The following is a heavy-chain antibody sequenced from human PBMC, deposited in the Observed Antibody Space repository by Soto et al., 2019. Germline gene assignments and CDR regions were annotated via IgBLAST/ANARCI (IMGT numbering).Heavy chain of an antibody. J-gene: IGHJ4*02. CDR2: INHSGST. CDR3: ARDKITGLFDY. Sequence: SETQSLTCAVYGGSISGYYLTWIRQPPGTGLEWIGEINHSGSTNYNPSLKSRVTISVDTSKNQFSLKLTSVTAADTAVYYCARDKITGLFDYWGQGTLVTVSS. CDR1: GGSISGYY. V-gene: IGHV4-34*01. D-gene: IGHD2-8*02.